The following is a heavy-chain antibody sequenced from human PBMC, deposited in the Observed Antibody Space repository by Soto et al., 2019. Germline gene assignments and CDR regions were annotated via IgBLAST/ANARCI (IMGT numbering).Heavy chain of an antibody. Sequence: SETLSLTCTVSGGSISSGGYYWSWIRQHPGKGLEWIGYIYYSGSAYYNPSLKSRVTISVDTSKNQFSLKLSSVTAAATAVYYCASDHYYDSSGYPRVMGAFDIWGQGTMVTVSS. J-gene: IGHJ3*02. CDR3: ASDHYYDSSGYPRVMGAFDI. CDR1: GGSISSGGYY. D-gene: IGHD3-22*01. CDR2: IYYSGSA. V-gene: IGHV4-31*03.